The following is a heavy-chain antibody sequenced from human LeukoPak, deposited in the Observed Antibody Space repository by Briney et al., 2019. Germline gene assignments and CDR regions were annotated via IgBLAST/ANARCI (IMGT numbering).Heavy chain of an antibody. D-gene: IGHD6-19*01. Sequence: PSETLSLTCTVSGGSISSYYWSWIRQPPGKGLEWIGYIYYSGSTNYNPSLKSRVTISVDTSKNQFSLKLSSVTAADTAVYYCARDHGSGWYSLDYWSQGTLVTVSS. CDR2: IYYSGST. V-gene: IGHV4-59*01. J-gene: IGHJ4*02. CDR3: ARDHGSGWYSLDY. CDR1: GGSISSYY.